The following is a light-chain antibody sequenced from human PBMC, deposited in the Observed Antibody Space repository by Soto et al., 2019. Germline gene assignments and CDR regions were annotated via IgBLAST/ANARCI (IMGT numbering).Light chain of an antibody. Sequence: EIVLTQSPPTLSLSPGERATLSCRASQSVNNYLAWFQQIPGQAPRLLIYDASTRATGIPARFSGSGSGTDFTLTISRLEPEDSAVYYCQQYGSSPTWTFGQGSKVDI. CDR1: QSVNNY. V-gene: IGKV3-20*01. CDR2: DAS. J-gene: IGKJ1*01. CDR3: QQYGSSPTWT.